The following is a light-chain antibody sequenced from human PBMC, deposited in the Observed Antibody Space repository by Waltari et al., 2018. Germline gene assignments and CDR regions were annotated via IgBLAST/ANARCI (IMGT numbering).Light chain of an antibody. V-gene: IGLV2-14*03. CDR2: DVN. CDR1: NSDIGGYNF. J-gene: IGLJ2*01. Sequence: QSALTQPASVSGSPGQSITISCTGTNSDIGGYNFVSWYQQHPGKAPRLMIYDVNKRPSVVSNCLPGSKSGNTASLTISGLQADYESDYYCTSFTSTTSYVVFGGGTNLTV. CDR3: TSFTSTTSYVV.